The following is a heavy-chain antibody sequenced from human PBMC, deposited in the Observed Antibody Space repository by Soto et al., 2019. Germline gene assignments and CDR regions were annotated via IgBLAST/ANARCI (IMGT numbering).Heavy chain of an antibody. V-gene: IGHV1-8*01. CDR2: MNPNSGNT. CDR3: ARFMVRGVIGP. J-gene: IGHJ5*02. Sequence: ASVKVACKSSGYTFTIYDMNWVRQATGQGLEWMGWMNPNSGNTGYAQKFQGRVTMTRSTSISTAYMELSSLRSEDTAVYYCARFMVRGVIGPWGQGTLVTVSS. CDR1: GYTFTIYD. D-gene: IGHD3-10*01.